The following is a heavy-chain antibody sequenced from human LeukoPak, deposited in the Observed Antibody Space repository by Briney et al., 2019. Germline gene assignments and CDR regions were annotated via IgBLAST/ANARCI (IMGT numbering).Heavy chain of an antibody. Sequence: ASVKVSCKASGYTFTGYYMHWVRQAPGQGLEWMGWINPNSGGTNYAQKFQGRVTMTRDTSISTAYMELSRLRSDDTAVYYCARDMAVVTADQTYYYYYGMDVWGQGTTVTVSS. V-gene: IGHV1-2*02. CDR3: ARDMAVVTADQTYYYYYGMDV. CDR1: GYTFTGYY. D-gene: IGHD2-21*02. CDR2: INPNSGGT. J-gene: IGHJ6*02.